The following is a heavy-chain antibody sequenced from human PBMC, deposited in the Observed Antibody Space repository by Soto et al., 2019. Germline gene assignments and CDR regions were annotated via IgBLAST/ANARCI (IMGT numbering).Heavy chain of an antibody. CDR2: ISGGGDGT. CDR3: AKKGLGSLATYCTTGDCHYAFDV. D-gene: IGHD2-8*01. Sequence: EVHLLESGGGLVRPGGSLRLSCAASGFTFYNYAMNWVRQAPGKGLEWVSTISGGGDGTYYADSVKGRFTISRDNSKNTVYLQMNRLRAEDTAVYYCAKKGLGSLATYCTTGDCHYAFDVWGQGTLVTVSS. J-gene: IGHJ3*01. CDR1: GFTFYNYA. V-gene: IGHV3-23*01.